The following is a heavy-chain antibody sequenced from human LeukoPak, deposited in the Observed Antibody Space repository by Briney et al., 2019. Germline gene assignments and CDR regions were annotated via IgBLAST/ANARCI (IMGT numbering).Heavy chain of an antibody. CDR1: GGSISSYY. D-gene: IGHD3-10*01. V-gene: IGHV4-59*05. Sequence: PSETLSLTCTVSGGSISSYYWSWIRQPAGKGLEWIGRIYISGSGSTYYNPSLKSRVTISVDTSKNQFSLKLSSVTAADTAMYYCARNRYYYGSGSYGVPNWFDPWGQGTLVTVSS. J-gene: IGHJ5*02. CDR2: IYISGSGST. CDR3: ARNRYYYGSGSYGVPNWFDP.